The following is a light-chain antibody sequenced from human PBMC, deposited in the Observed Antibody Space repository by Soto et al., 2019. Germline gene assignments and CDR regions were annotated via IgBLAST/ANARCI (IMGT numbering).Light chain of an antibody. CDR3: RQYGSSPPRYT. CDR2: GAS. CDR1: QSVFSNY. J-gene: IGKJ2*01. V-gene: IGKV3-20*01. Sequence: EIVLTPSPGTLYLSPGERATLSCRASQSVFSNYLAWYQQKPGQAPRLLIYGASSTATGIPDSFSGSGSGTDFTLTISGLESEDFAVYHCRQYGSSPPRYTFGQGDKRE.